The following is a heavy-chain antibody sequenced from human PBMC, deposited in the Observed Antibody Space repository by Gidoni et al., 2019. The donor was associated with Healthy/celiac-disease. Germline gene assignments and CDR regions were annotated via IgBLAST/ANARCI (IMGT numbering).Heavy chain of an antibody. J-gene: IGHJ6*04. CDR3: ARSRLSIAVFYGMDV. CDR2: INSDGSST. V-gene: IGHV3-74*01. Sequence: EVQLVESGGGLVQPGGSLRLSCAAYGFTFSSYWMHWVRQAPGKGLVWVSRINSDGSSTSYADSVKGRFTISRDNAKNTLYLQMNSLRAEDTAVYYCARSRLSIAVFYGMDVWGKGTTVTVSS. D-gene: IGHD6-6*01. CDR1: GFTFSSYW.